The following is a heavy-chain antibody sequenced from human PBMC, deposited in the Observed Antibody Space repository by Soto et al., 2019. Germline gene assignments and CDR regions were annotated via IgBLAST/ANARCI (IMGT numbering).Heavy chain of an antibody. CDR1: GGTFSSYA. Sequence: SVKVSCKASGGTFSSYAISWVRQAPGQGLEWMGGIIPIFGTANYAQKFQGRVTITADKSTSTAYMELSSLRSEDTAVYYCARMSFWSGYYPSYYGMDVWGQGTTVTVSS. V-gene: IGHV1-69*06. CDR3: ARMSFWSGYYPSYYGMDV. D-gene: IGHD3-3*01. J-gene: IGHJ6*02. CDR2: IIPIFGTA.